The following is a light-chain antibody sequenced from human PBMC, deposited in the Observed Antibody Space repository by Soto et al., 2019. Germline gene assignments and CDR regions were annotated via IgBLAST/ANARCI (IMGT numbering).Light chain of an antibody. CDR2: ENN. CDR3: GTWDSSLTTYV. CDR1: SSDIGRNY. J-gene: IGLJ1*01. V-gene: IGLV1-51*02. Sequence: SVLTQPPSVSAAPGQKVTISCSGSSSDIGRNYVSWYQHLPGTAPKLLIYENNKRPSGIPDRLSGSKSGSSATLGITGLQTGDEADYYCGTWDSSLTTYVFGPGTKVNVL.